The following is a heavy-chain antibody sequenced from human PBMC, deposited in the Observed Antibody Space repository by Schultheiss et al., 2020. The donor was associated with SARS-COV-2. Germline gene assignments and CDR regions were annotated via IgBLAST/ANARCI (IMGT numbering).Heavy chain of an antibody. CDR2: IYYSGST. V-gene: IGHV4-31*01. J-gene: IGHJ2*01. CDR1: GGSISSGGYY. D-gene: IGHD4-23*01. CDR3: ARGPYGGNAPGWYFDL. Sequence: SETLSLTCTVSGGSISSGGYYWSWILQHPGKGLEWIGYIYYSGSTYYNPSLKSLVTISVDTSKNQFSLKLSSVTAADTAVYYCARGPYGGNAPGWYFDLWGRGTLVTVAS.